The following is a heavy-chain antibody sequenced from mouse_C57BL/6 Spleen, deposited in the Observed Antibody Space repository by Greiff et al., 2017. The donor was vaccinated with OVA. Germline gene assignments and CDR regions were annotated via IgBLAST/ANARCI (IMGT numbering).Heavy chain of an antibody. CDR2: IDPSDSYT. CDR3: ARDYGSSYNYWYYDV. D-gene: IGHD1-1*01. CDR1: GYTFTSYW. J-gene: IGHJ1*03. V-gene: IGHV1-50*01. Sequence: QVQLQQPGAELVKPGASVKLSCKASGYTFTSYWMQWVKQRPGQGLEWIGEIDPSDSYTNYNQPFKGKATLTVDTSSSTAYMQLSSLTSEDSAVYYCARDYGSSYNYWYYDVWGTGTTVTVSS.